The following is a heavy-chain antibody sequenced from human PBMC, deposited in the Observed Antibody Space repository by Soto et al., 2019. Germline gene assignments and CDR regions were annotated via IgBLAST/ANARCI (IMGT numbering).Heavy chain of an antibody. CDR1: GFTFSDYY. V-gene: IGHV3-11*05. CDR3: ARVNVVPAATYYYYYGMDV. Sequence: WGSLRLSCAASGFTFSDYYMSWIRQAPGKGLEWVSYISSSSSYTNYADSVRGRFTISRDNAKNSLYLQMNSLRAEDTAVYYCARVNVVPAATYYYYYGMDVWGQGTTVTVSS. J-gene: IGHJ6*02. D-gene: IGHD2-2*01. CDR2: ISSSSSYT.